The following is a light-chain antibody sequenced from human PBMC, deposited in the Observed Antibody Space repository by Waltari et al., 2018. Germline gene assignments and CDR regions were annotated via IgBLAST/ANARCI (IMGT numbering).Light chain of an antibody. CDR2: ESE. V-gene: IGLV1-51*02. CDR1: TSNIRNNY. J-gene: IGLJ2*01. CDR3: GTWDNNLNALV. Sequence: QSVLTQPPSVSAAPGQKVIISCPGRTSNIRNNYVSWYQQFPGAAPKVFIYESEKRPSGIPDRFSGSKSGTSASLGITGLQTGDEAAYYCGTWDNNLNALVFGGGTKLTVL.